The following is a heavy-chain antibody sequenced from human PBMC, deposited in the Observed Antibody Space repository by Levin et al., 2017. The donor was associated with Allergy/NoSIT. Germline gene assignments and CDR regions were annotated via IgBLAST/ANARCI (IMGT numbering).Heavy chain of an antibody. CDR2: ISYDGSNK. J-gene: IGHJ4*02. CDR1: GFTFSSYG. V-gene: IGHV3-30*18. CDR3: AKGSALVGGDFAIDY. D-gene: IGHD4-17*01. Sequence: QPGGSLRLSCAASGFTFSSYGMHWVRQAPGKGLEWVAVISYDGSNKYYADSVKGRFTISRDNSKNTLYLQMNSLRAEDTAVYYCAKGSALVGGDFAIDYWGQGTLVTVSS.